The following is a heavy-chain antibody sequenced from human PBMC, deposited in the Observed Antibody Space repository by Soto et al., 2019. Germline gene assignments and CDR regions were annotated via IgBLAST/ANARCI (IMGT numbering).Heavy chain of an antibody. Sequence: GGSLRLSCSASGFTFSSYAIHWVRQAPGKGLEYVSAISSHGGSTNYADSVKGRFTISRGNSKNTLYLQMSSLRAEDTAVYYCVKDRDYYYDSSPFDYWGQGTLVTVSS. CDR3: VKDRDYYYDSSPFDY. CDR2: ISSHGGST. J-gene: IGHJ4*02. CDR1: GFTFSSYA. V-gene: IGHV3-64D*06. D-gene: IGHD3-22*01.